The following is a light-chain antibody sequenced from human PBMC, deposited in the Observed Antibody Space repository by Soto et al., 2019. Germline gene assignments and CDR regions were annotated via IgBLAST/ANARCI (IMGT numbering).Light chain of an antibody. Sequence: EIVLTQSPGTLSLSPGERATLSCRASQSVSSSYLAWYQQKPGQAPRLLIYGASSRATGIPDRFSGSGSGTDFTLTISRLEPEDFAVYYCQHLGRAPRAITFGQGTRLEIK. V-gene: IGKV3-20*01. CDR1: QSVSSSY. CDR3: QHLGRAPRAIT. J-gene: IGKJ5*01. CDR2: GAS.